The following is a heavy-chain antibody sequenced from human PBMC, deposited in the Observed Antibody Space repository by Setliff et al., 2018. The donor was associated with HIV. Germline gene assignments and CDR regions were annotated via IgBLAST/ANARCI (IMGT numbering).Heavy chain of an antibody. J-gene: IGHJ3*02. CDR1: GGSISSTNYY. V-gene: IGHV4-30-4*08. D-gene: IGHD2-21*02. CDR2: IYYSGSAA. Sequence: PSETLSLTCTVSGGSISSTNYYWSWIRQPPGKGLEWIGYIYYSGSAAYYYPSLQSRSTISLDTSKNQFSLRLTSVTAADTAIYYCAREVDMVTTSDAFDIWGQGTMVTVSS. CDR3: AREVDMVTTSDAFDI.